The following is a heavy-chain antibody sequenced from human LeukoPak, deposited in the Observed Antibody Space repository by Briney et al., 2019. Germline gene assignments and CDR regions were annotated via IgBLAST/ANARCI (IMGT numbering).Heavy chain of an antibody. CDR2: ISYDGSNK. Sequence: PGGSLRLSCAASGFTFSSYAMHWVRQAPGKGLEWVAVISYDGSNKYYADSVKGRFTISRDNSKNTLYLQMNSLRAEDTAVYYCARVAYSSGWYGDYWGQGTLVTVSS. CDR3: ARVAYSSGWYGDY. CDR1: GFTFSSYA. V-gene: IGHV3-30-3*01. J-gene: IGHJ4*02. D-gene: IGHD6-19*01.